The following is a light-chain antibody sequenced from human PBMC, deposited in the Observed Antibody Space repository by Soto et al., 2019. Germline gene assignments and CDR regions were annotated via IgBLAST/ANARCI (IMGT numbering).Light chain of an antibody. J-gene: IGKJ1*01. Sequence: DIVMTQSPDSLAVSLGERVTINCKSSQTVLYSPNNKNYLAWYQQKPRQPPKLLISWASTRESGVPDRFSGSGSGTDFTLTISSLQAEDVAVYYCQQYYTTPRTFGQGTKVEIK. CDR2: WAS. CDR1: QTVLYSPNNKNY. V-gene: IGKV4-1*01. CDR3: QQYYTTPRT.